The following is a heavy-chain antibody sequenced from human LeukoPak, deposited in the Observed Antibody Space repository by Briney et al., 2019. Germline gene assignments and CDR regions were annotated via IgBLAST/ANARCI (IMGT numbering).Heavy chain of an antibody. J-gene: IGHJ6*02. CDR2: ISAYNGNT. Sequence: ASVTVSCKASGYTFTSYGISWVRQAPGQGLEWMGWISAYNGNTNYAQKLQGRVTMTTDTSTSTAYMELRSLRSDDTAVYYCAREDKDRYDILTGYYYGMDVWGQGTTVTVSS. D-gene: IGHD3-9*01. CDR1: GYTFTSYG. V-gene: IGHV1-18*01. CDR3: AREDKDRYDILTGYYYGMDV.